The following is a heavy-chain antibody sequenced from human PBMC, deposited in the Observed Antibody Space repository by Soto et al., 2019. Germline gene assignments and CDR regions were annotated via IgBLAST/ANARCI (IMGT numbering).Heavy chain of an antibody. CDR3: ARDSRVGVIVATINYYYYGMDV. V-gene: IGHV1-69*13. Sequence: ASVKVSCKASGGTFSSYAISWVRQAPGQGLEWMGGIIPIFGTANYAQKFQGRVTITADESTSTAYMELSSLRSEDTAVYYCARDSRVGVIVATINYYYYGMDVWGQGTTVTVSS. CDR1: GGTFSSYA. D-gene: IGHD5-12*01. J-gene: IGHJ6*02. CDR2: IIPIFGTA.